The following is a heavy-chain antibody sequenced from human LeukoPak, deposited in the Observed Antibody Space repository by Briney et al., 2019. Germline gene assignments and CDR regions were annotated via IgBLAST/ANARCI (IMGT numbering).Heavy chain of an antibody. V-gene: IGHV5-51*01. CDR1: GYSFTSYW. J-gene: IGHJ4*02. D-gene: IGHD4-17*01. CDR2: IYPGDSDT. CDR3: ARPGRATVTRLDY. Sequence: GESLKISCKGSGYSFTSYWIGWVRQMPGKGLEWMGIIYPGDSDTTYSPSFQGQITISGDKSISTAFLQWSSLKASDTAMYYCARPGRATVTRLDYWGQGTLVTVTS.